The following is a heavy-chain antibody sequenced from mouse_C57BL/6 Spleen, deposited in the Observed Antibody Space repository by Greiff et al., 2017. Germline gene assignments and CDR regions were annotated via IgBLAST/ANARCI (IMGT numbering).Heavy chain of an antibody. Sequence: ESGPELVKPGASVKISCKASGYAFSSSWMNWVKQRPGKGLEWIGRIYPGDGDTNYNGKFKGKATLTADKSSSTAYMQLSSLTSEDSAVYFCAREEGPYYFDYWGQGTTLTVSS. D-gene: IGHD3-3*01. V-gene: IGHV1-82*01. CDR1: GYAFSSSW. J-gene: IGHJ2*01. CDR2: IYPGDGDT. CDR3: AREEGPYYFDY.